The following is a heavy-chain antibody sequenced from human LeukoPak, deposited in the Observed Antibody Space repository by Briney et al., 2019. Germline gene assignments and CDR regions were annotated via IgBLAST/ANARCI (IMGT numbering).Heavy chain of an antibody. CDR1: GGSISSYY. CDR2: IYISGNT. Sequence: SETLSLTCTVSGGSISSYYWSWVRQPPGKGLEWIGYIYISGNTNYNPSLESRVTISVDTSKNQFSLKLSSVTAADTAVYYCARTVPPPAYYYYYMDVWGKGTTVTVSS. J-gene: IGHJ6*03. V-gene: IGHV4-4*09. D-gene: IGHD2-2*01. CDR3: ARTVPPPAYYYYYMDV.